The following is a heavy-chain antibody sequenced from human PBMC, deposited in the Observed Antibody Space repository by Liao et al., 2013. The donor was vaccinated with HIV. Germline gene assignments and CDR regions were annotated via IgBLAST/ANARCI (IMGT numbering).Heavy chain of an antibody. J-gene: IGHJ4*02. Sequence: QVPLQQWGAGLLKPSETLSLTCAVYGGSFSGHFWSWIRQSPEKGLEWIGEINHSGGSNYNPALKSRVTMSVDTSKNQFSLNVTSVTAADTAVYYCAREMPMVRRRRFFDSWGQGTLVIVSS. V-gene: IGHV4-34*01. CDR1: GGSFSGHF. D-gene: IGHD4/OR15-4a*01. CDR3: AREMPMVRRRRFFDS. CDR2: INHSGGS.